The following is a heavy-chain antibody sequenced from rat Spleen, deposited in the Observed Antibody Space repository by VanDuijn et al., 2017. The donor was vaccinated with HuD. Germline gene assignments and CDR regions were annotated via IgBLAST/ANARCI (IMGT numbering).Heavy chain of an antibody. Sequence: EVQLVETGGGLVQPGESLKLSCVASGFTFSGYWMYWIRQAPGEGLEWVASISPSGGTTYYRDSVKGRFTVSRDNAKSTLYLKMDSLRSEDTATYYCARRGNSVYWYLDFWGPGTMVTVSS. V-gene: IGHV5-58*01. CDR3: ARRGNSVYWYLDF. CDR2: ISPSGGTT. CDR1: GFTFSGYW. J-gene: IGHJ1*01. D-gene: IGHD4-4*01.